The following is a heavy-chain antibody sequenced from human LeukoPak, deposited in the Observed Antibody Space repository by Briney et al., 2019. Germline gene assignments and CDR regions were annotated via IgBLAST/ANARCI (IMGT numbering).Heavy chain of an antibody. V-gene: IGHV3-21*01. Sequence: GGSLRLSCAASGFTFSSYSMNWVRQAPGKGLEWVSSISSSSSYIYYADSVKGRFTISRDNAKNSLYLQMNSLRAEDTAAYYWARDTAMVVIDKFDYWGQGTLVTVSS. CDR2: ISSSSSYI. D-gene: IGHD5-18*01. CDR3: ARDTAMVVIDKFDY. J-gene: IGHJ4*02. CDR1: GFTFSSYS.